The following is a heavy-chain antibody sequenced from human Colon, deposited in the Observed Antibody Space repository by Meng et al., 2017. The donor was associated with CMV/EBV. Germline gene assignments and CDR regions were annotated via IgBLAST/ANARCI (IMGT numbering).Heavy chain of an antibody. V-gene: IGHV1-46*01. D-gene: IGHD6-6*01. Sequence: ASVKVSCKASGYTFTSYYIHWVRQAPGQGLEWMGIINPSGGSTSYAQRFQGRVTMTRDTSTSTVYMELSSLRSEDTAVYYCARAEYSSSSGGSEYYYYSGMDVWGQGTTVTVSS. CDR1: GYTFTSYY. J-gene: IGHJ6*02. CDR3: ARAEYSSSSGGSEYYYYSGMDV. CDR2: INPSGGST.